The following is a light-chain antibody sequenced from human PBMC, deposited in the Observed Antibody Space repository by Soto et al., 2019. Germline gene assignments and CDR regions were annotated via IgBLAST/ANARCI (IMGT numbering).Light chain of an antibody. CDR1: QSVLYSSNTTNY. Sequence: DIVMTQSPDSLAVSLGERSTINCQSSQSVLYSSNTTNYLGLYHKQPGQPPKLLIYWASTRESGVPDRFSGRGSGTDFTLTTSSLQAADVAVDYCQQYSSTPFTFGQGTELEIK. CDR2: WAS. J-gene: IGKJ2*01. CDR3: QQYSSTPFT. V-gene: IGKV4-1*01.